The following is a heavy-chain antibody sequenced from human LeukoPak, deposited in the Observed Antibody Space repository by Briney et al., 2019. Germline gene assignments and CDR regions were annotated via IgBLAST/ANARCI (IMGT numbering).Heavy chain of an antibody. CDR1: RFTFSSYA. J-gene: IGHJ4*02. CDR3: AKDYDSGNQYYFDY. CDR2: ISGGGLST. Sequence: GGSLRLSCAASRFTFSSYAMSWVRQAPGKGLEWVSTISGGGLSTYYADSVKGRFTISRDNSKNTLYLQMNSLRAEDTAVYYCAKDYDSGNQYYFDYWGQGTLVAVSS. V-gene: IGHV3-23*01. D-gene: IGHD1-26*01.